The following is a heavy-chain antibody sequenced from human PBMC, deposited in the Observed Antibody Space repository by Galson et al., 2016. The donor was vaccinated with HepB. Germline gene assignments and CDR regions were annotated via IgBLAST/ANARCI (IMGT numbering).Heavy chain of an antibody. CDR1: GFIFSSYE. Sequence: SLRLSCADSGFIFSSYEINWVRQAPGKGLEWVSYINSGGIIKYYADSVKGRFTISRDNAKNSVYLQMSSLRAEDTAIYYCARRYCTIGECYNYDYWGQGTLVAVSS. CDR3: ARRYCTIGECYNYDY. V-gene: IGHV3-48*03. J-gene: IGHJ4*02. CDR2: INSGGIIK. D-gene: IGHD2-8*01.